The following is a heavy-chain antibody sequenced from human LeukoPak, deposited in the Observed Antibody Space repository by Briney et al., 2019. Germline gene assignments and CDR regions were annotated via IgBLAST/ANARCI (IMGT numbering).Heavy chain of an antibody. CDR3: AKRDHFDDTGYAPLFDF. CDR2: ISGGGGRT. CDR1: GFSFRNYA. Sequence: GGSLRLSCAASGFSFRNYAMSWVRQAPGKGLEWVSGISGGGGRTYIADSVKGRFTISRDNSKNSLHLQMNSLRVEDSAVYYCAKRDHFDDTGYAPLFDFWGQGTLVTVS. D-gene: IGHD3-9*01. J-gene: IGHJ4*02. V-gene: IGHV3-23*01.